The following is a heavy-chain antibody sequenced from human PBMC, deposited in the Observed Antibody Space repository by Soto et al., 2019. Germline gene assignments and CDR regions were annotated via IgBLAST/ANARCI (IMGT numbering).Heavy chain of an antibody. CDR1: GGTFTSYN. J-gene: IGHJ4*02. CDR2: INPFVGVV. V-gene: IGHV1-69*02. D-gene: IGHD3-16*02. Sequence: QVHLVQSGAEVRKPGSSVKVSCRASGGTFTSYNMNWVRQAPGQALEWMGRINPFVGVVNHAQKFQARVALTAAKSTSTAYMELNSLTSEDTAVYSCVEGLRLGELSRWGQGTLVTVSS. CDR3: VEGLRLGELSR.